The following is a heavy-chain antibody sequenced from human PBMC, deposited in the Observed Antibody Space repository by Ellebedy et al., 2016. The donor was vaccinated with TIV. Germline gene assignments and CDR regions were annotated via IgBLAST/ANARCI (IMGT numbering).Heavy chain of an antibody. Sequence: GESLKISCAASRISFSSYWMTWVRQAPGKGLEWVANIRQDGSEKYYVDSVTGRFTISRDNAKNSLYLQMNSLRAEDTAVYYCATDGSYGDYLSPTHAFVMWGQGTLVTVSA. J-gene: IGHJ3*02. D-gene: IGHD4-17*01. CDR2: IRQDGSEK. V-gene: IGHV3-7*01. CDR3: ATDGSYGDYLSPTHAFVM. CDR1: RISFSSYW.